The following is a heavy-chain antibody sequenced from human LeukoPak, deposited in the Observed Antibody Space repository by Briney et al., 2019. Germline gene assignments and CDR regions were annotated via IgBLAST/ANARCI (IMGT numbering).Heavy chain of an antibody. J-gene: IGHJ6*03. Sequence: SETLSLTCTVSGGSISSYYWSWIRQPPGKGLEWIGYIYYSGSTNYNPSLKSRVTISVDTSKNQFSLKLSSVTAADTAVYYCARIYVDYYGSGSYYYYYYYYMDVWGKGTTVTVSS. V-gene: IGHV4-59*01. CDR3: ARIYVDYYGSGSYYYYYYYYMDV. CDR2: IYYSGST. D-gene: IGHD3-10*01. CDR1: GGSISSYY.